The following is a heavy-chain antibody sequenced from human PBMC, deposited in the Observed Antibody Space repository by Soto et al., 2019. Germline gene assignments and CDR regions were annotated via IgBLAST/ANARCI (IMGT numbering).Heavy chain of an antibody. CDR1: GFTFSSYA. J-gene: IGHJ2*01. Sequence: GGSLRLSCAASGFTFSSYAMSWVRQAPGKGLEWVSAISSSGGSTYYADSVKGRFTISRDDAKNSLYLQMNSLRAEDTALYYCARAYMNSWYFDLWGPGTLVTVSS. D-gene: IGHD1-20*01. CDR2: ISSSGGST. V-gene: IGHV3-23*01. CDR3: ARAYMNSWYFDL.